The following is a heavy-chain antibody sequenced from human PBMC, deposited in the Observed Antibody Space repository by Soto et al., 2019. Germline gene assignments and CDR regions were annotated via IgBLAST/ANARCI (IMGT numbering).Heavy chain of an antibody. CDR2: IYYSGST. J-gene: IGHJ4*02. D-gene: IGHD3-3*01. V-gene: IGHV4-61*05. CDR1: GGSISSSSYY. Sequence: SETLSLTCTVSGGSISSSSYYWGWIRQPPGKGLEWIGYIYYSGSTNYNPSLKSRVTISVDTSKNQFSLKLSSVTAADTAVYYCARGPKPGFWSGYYIHWGQGTLVTVSS. CDR3: ARGPKPGFWSGYYIH.